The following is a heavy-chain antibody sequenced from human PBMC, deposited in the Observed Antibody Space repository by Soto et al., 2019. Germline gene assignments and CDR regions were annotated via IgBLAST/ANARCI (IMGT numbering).Heavy chain of an antibody. Sequence: GGSLRLSCAASGFTFSSYAMGWVRPAPGKGLEWVSAISGSGGSTYYADSVKGRFTISRDNSKNTLYLQMNSLRAEDTAVYYCAKLSSGWSKLGAFDIWGQGTMVTVSS. CDR3: AKLSSGWSKLGAFDI. D-gene: IGHD6-19*01. CDR1: GFTFSSYA. CDR2: ISGSGGST. J-gene: IGHJ3*02. V-gene: IGHV3-23*01.